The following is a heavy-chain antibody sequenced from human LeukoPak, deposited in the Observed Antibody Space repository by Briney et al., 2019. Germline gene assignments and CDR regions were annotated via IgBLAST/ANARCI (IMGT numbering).Heavy chain of an antibody. CDR3: AKGKDFHFYYYMDV. D-gene: IGHD3-3*01. Sequence: PGRSLRLSCAASGFTFSSYAMSWVRQVPGKGLEWVSVISGTGGSTYYADSVKGRFAISRDNSRNTLYLQMNSLRAEDTAVYYCAKGKDFHFYYYMDVWGKGTTVTVSS. V-gene: IGHV3-23*01. CDR1: GFTFSSYA. J-gene: IGHJ6*03. CDR2: ISGTGGST.